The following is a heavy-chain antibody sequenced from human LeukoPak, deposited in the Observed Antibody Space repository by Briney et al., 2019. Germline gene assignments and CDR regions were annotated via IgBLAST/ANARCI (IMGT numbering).Heavy chain of an antibody. V-gene: IGHV4-4*07. D-gene: IGHD4-17*01. Sequence: SETLSLTCTVSGGSISSYYWSWIRQPAGKGLEWVGRIYTSGSTNYNPSLKSRVTMSVDTSKNQFSLKLSSVTAADTAVYYCARGNHDYGDLDYWGQGTLVTVSS. CDR2: IYTSGST. CDR3: ARGNHDYGDLDY. J-gene: IGHJ4*02. CDR1: GGSISSYY.